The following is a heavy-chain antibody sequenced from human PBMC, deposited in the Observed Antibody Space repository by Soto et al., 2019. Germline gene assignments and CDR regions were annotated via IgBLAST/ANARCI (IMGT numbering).Heavy chain of an antibody. D-gene: IGHD2-2*02. J-gene: IGHJ4*02. Sequence: QVQLVQSGAEVKKPGASVKVSCKASGYTFTSYAMHWVRQAPVQSLEWMGWINAGNGNTKYSQQFQGRVTITRDTSASTAYMELSILRSEDTAVYYCASSCNVTAAIGYWGQGTLVTVSS. CDR3: ASSCNVTAAIGY. CDR2: INAGNGNT. CDR1: GYTFTSYA. V-gene: IGHV1-3*01.